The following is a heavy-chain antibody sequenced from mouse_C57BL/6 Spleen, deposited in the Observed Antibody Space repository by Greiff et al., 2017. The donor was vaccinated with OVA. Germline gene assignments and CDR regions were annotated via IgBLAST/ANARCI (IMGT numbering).Heavy chain of an antibody. V-gene: IGHV1-55*01. J-gene: IGHJ4*01. CDR3: ARLRDYAMDY. CDR1: GYTFTSYW. Sequence: QVQLQQPGAELVKPGASVKMSCKASGYTFTSYWITWVTQRPGQGPEWIGDIYPGSGSTNYNEKFKRKATLTVDTSSSTAYMQLSSLTSEDSAVYYCARLRDYAMDYWGQGTSVTVSS. D-gene: IGHD1-1*01. CDR2: IYPGSGST.